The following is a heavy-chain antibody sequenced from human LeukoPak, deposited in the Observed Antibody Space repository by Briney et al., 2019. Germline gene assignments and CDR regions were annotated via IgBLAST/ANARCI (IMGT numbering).Heavy chain of an antibody. CDR3: ARDRRRLTYYYDSSGTFDY. CDR2: INHSGST. CDR1: GGSFSGYY. D-gene: IGHD3-22*01. Sequence: SETLSLTCAVYGGSFSGYYWSWIRQPPGKGLEWIGEINHSGSTNYNPSLKSRVTISVDTSKKQFSLKLSSVTAADTAVYYCARDRRRLTYYYDSSGTFDYWGQGTLVTVSS. J-gene: IGHJ4*02. V-gene: IGHV4-34*01.